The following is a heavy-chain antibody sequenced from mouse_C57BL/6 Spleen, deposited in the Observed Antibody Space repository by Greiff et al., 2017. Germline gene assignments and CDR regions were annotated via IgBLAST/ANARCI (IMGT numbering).Heavy chain of an antibody. CDR1: GYTFTGYW. J-gene: IGHJ4*01. CDR3: ARGKLNYYGSSYVLDY. CDR2: ILPGSGST. Sequence: QVQLQQSGAELMKPGASVKLSCKATGYTFTGYWIEWVKQRPGHGLEWIGEILPGSGSTNYNEKFKGKATFTADTSSNTAYMQLSSLTTEDSAIYYCARGKLNYYGSSYVLDYWGQGTSVTVSS. D-gene: IGHD1-1*01. V-gene: IGHV1-9*01.